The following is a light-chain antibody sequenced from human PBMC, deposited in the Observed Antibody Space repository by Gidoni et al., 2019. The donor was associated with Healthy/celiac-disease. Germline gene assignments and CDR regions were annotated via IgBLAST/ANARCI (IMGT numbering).Light chain of an antibody. V-gene: IGKV3-20*01. J-gene: IGKJ3*01. CDR3: QLYSSSPFP. CDR2: GAS. CDR1: QSVSSRY. Sequence: IGLKECAGTLYLSPGERATLSCRASQSVSSRYLAWYQQKPGQAPRLLIYGASSRATGIPDRVSCSGSVTYFALTITRLEPEDLAVSFCQLYSSSPFPLGPRTKVGI.